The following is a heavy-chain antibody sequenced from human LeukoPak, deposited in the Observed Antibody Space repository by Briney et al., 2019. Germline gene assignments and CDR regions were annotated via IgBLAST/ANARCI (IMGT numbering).Heavy chain of an antibody. V-gene: IGHV4-4*07. CDR3: ARGSDFDWLLDY. CDR2: IYSSGCT. J-gene: IGHJ4*02. Sequence: SETLSLTCTVSGGSISSDYWSWIRQPARKGLEGIGRIYSSGCTNYNPSLKSPVTMSVDSSKNQFSPKLSAVTAADTAVNYCARGSDFDWLLDYWGQGTLVTVSS. CDR1: GGSISSDY. D-gene: IGHD3-9*01.